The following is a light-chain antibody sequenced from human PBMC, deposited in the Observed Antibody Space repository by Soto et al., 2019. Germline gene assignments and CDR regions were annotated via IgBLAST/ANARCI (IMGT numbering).Light chain of an antibody. V-gene: IGKV1-5*01. CDR2: DAS. CDR3: QQYYSDWT. CDR1: QSISCW. Sequence: DIHMTQSPSTLSASVGDRVTITCRASQSISCWLAWYQQKPATGPKILIYDASNLESAVPSRFSGTGSGTEFTLTISSLQPDAFATYHCQQYYSDWTFGQGTQLDI. J-gene: IGKJ1*01.